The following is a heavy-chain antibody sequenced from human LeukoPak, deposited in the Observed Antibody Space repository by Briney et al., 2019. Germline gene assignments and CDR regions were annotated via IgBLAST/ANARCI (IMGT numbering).Heavy chain of an antibody. D-gene: IGHD3-22*01. CDR1: GFTFSSYA. V-gene: IGHV3-23*01. CDR3: AKMEGKSFYYDSSGSSLEY. J-gene: IGHJ4*02. CDR2: ISGSASST. Sequence: GGSLRLSCAASGFTFSSYAMSWVRQAPGKGLEWVSTISGSASSTYYADSVKGRFTIPRDNSKSTLYLQMNTLRAEDTAVYYCAKMEGKSFYYDSSGSSLEYWGQGTLVTVSS.